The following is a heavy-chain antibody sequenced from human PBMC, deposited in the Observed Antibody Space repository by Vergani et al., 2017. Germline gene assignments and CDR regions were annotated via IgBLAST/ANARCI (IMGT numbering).Heavy chain of an antibody. Sequence: QVQLQESGPGLVKPSQTLSLTCTVSGGSISSGGYYWSWIRQHPGKGLEWIGYIYYSGSTYYNPSLKSRVTISVDTSKNLFSLKLSSVTAADTAVYYCARRKWELEEGGYYYRDVWGKGTTVTVSS. D-gene: IGHD1-26*01. CDR3: ARRKWELEEGGYYYRDV. CDR2: IYYSGST. J-gene: IGHJ6*03. CDR1: GGSISSGGYY. V-gene: IGHV4-31*03.